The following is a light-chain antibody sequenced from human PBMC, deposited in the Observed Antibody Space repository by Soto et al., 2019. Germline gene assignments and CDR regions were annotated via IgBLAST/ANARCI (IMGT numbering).Light chain of an antibody. V-gene: IGLV2-14*01. CDR1: SSDIGAYDY. J-gene: IGLJ3*02. CDR2: EVS. Sequence: QSALTQPASLSGSPGQSITISCTGTSSDIGAYDYVSWFQQHPGKAPKLMIYEVSNRPSGVSNRFSGSKSGNTASLTISGLQAEDEADYYCNSYTSISTWVFGGGTKVTVL. CDR3: NSYTSISTWV.